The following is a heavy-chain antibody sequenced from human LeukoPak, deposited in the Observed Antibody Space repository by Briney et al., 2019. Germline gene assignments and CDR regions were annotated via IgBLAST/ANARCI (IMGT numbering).Heavy chain of an antibody. Sequence: PGGSLRLSCAASGFTFGDYWMSWVRQAPGKGLEWVANIKRDGGEKYYVDSVKGRFTIFRDNAKNSLYLHMSSLRAEDTAVYFCARDVTGRSEYWGQGTLVTVSS. D-gene: IGHD1-14*01. CDR1: GFTFGDYW. CDR3: ARDVTGRSEY. V-gene: IGHV3-7*01. J-gene: IGHJ4*02. CDR2: IKRDGGEK.